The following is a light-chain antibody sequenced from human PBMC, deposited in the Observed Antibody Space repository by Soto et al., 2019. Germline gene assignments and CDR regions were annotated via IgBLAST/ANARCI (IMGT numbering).Light chain of an antibody. V-gene: IGKV1-39*01. CDR2: AAS. CDR1: QRVSTY. J-gene: IGKJ2*01. Sequence: DIQMTQSPSSLSASVGDRVTITCRASQRVSTYLNWYQQKPEKVPKHLIYAASSLQSGVPSRFSGGGSGTDFTLTISSLQPEDVATYYCHQSYSTPRTFGQGTKLEIK. CDR3: HQSYSTPRT.